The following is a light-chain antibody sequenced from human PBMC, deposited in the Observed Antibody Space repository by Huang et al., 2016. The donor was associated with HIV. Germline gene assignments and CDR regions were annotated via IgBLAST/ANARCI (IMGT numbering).Light chain of an antibody. V-gene: IGKV3-15*01. CDR1: QSVRDK. CDR3: QQYESWPPLT. J-gene: IGKJ4*01. CDR2: ATS. Sequence: EIVMTQSPDTLSVSPGERATLSCRASQSVRDKLAWYQQKPGQAPRRLLHATSTRAAGGPARFSGSGSGTEFTLTISSLQSEDCGVYYCQQYESWPPLTFGGGTKVEIK.